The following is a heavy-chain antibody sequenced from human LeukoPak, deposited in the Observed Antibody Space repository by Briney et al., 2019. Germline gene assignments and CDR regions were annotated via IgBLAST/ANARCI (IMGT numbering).Heavy chain of an antibody. CDR3: VREKGGYCSSGSCYSAIDY. CDR2: TYYRSKWYN. Sequence: SQTLSLTCAVSGDSVSSNSASWNWIRQSPSRGLEWLGRTYYRSKWYNDYAVSVKSRITISPDTSKNQSSLQLNSVTPEDTAVYYCVREKGGYCSSGSCYSAIDYWGQGTLVTVSS. J-gene: IGHJ4*02. CDR1: GDSVSSNSAS. V-gene: IGHV6-1*01. D-gene: IGHD2-15*01.